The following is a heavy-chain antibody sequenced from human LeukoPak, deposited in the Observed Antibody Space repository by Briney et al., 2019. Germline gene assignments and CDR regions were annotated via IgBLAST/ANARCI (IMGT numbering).Heavy chain of an antibody. J-gene: IGHJ4*02. CDR1: GFTFSDYY. CDR3: VRDRRDIVLMVYFDY. Sequence: GGSLRLSCAASGFTFSDYYMSWIRQAPGKGLEWVSYISSSGSTIYYADSVKGRFTISRDSAKNSLYLQMNSLRAEDTAVYYCVRDRRDIVLMVYFDYWGQGTLVTVSS. CDR2: ISSSGSTI. D-gene: IGHD2-8*01. V-gene: IGHV3-11*01.